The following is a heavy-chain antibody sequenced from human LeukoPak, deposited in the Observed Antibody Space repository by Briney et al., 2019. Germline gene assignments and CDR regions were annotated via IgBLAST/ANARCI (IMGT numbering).Heavy chain of an antibody. D-gene: IGHD1-20*01. CDR1: GFTFSSYA. CDR3: ARENITGTSFDY. Sequence: PGGSLRLSCAASGFTFSSYAMHWVRQAPGKGLEYVSAISSNGGSTYYANSVKGRFTISRDNSKNTLYLQMGSLRAEDMAVYYCARENITGTSFDYWGQGTLVTVSS. CDR2: ISSNGGST. J-gene: IGHJ4*02. V-gene: IGHV3-64*01.